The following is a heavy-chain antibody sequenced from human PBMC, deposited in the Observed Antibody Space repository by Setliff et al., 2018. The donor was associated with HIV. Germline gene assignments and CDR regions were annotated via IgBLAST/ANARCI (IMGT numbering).Heavy chain of an antibody. D-gene: IGHD3-22*01. V-gene: IGHV3-48*01. CDR2: ISSSSSTI. CDR3: ARDDLTYYYDSSGSFDY. CDR1: GFTFSSYS. Sequence: PGGSLRLSCAASGFTFSSYSMNWVRQAPGKGLEWVSYISSSSSTIYYADSVKGRFTISRDNAKNSLYLQMNSLRAEDTAVYYCARDDLTYYYDSSGSFDYWGQGTLVTVSS. J-gene: IGHJ4*02.